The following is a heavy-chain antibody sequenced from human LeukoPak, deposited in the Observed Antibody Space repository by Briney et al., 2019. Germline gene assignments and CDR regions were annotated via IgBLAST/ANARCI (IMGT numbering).Heavy chain of an antibody. CDR1: GFSFSTYA. V-gene: IGHV3-64*01. Sequence: GESLRLSCAASGFSFSTYAMHWVRQAPGKVLEYVSAINPSGGSTYYANSVKGRFTISRDNSKNTLFLQMGSLRAEDMAVYYCARGYCRGGDCYWFFDLWGQGTLVTVSS. CDR3: ARGYCRGGDCYWFFDL. CDR2: INPSGGST. D-gene: IGHD2-15*01. J-gene: IGHJ4*02.